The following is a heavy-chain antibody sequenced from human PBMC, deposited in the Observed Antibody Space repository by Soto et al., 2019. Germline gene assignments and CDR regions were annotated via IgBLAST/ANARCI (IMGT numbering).Heavy chain of an antibody. CDR1: GFTFSSYA. V-gene: IGHV3-23*01. Sequence: GGSLRLSCAASGFTFSSYAMSWVRQAPGKGLEWVSAISGSGGSTYYADSVKGRLTISRDNSKNTLYLQMNSLRAEDTAVYYCAKVGIAPMIVPDYWGQGTLVTVSS. CDR2: ISGSGGST. CDR3: AKVGIAPMIVPDY. D-gene: IGHD3-22*01. J-gene: IGHJ4*02.